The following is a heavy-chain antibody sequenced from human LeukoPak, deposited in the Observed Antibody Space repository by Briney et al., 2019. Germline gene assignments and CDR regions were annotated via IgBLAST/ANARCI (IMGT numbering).Heavy chain of an antibody. CDR3: ARALLQQDDAFDI. J-gene: IGHJ3*02. CDR2: IYSGGST. V-gene: IGHV3-53*01. D-gene: IGHD1-26*01. Sequence: PGGSLRLSCAASGFTVSSNYMSWVRQAPGKGLEWVSVIYSGGSTYYADSVKGRFTISRDNSKNTLYLQMNSLRAEDTAVYYCARALLQQDDAFDIWGQGTMVTVSS. CDR1: GFTVSSNY.